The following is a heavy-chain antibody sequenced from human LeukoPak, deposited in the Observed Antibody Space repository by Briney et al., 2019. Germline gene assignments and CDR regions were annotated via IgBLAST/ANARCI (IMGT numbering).Heavy chain of an antibody. CDR3: ARVGYCSSTSCSYYYYYGMDV. Sequence: GGSLRLSCAASGFTFSSYAMHWVRQAPGKGLEWVAVISYDGSNKYYADSVKGRFTISRDSSKNTLYLQMNSLRAEDTAVYYCARVGYCSSTSCSYYYYYGMDVWGQGTTVTVSS. V-gene: IGHV3-30-3*01. CDR2: ISYDGSNK. J-gene: IGHJ6*02. CDR1: GFTFSSYA. D-gene: IGHD2-2*01.